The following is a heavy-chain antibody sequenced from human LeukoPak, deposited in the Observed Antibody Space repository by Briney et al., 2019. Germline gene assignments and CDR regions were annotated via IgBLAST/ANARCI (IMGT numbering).Heavy chain of an antibody. CDR3: ARASRRWLQCEFDP. D-gene: IGHD5-24*01. J-gene: IGHJ5*02. CDR1: GGSFSGYY. Sequence: SETLSLTCAVYGGSFSGYYWSWIRQPPGKGPEWIGEINHSGSTNYNPSLKSRVTISVDTSKNQFSLKLSSVTAADTAVYYCARASRRWLQCEFDPWGQGTLVTVSS. CDR2: INHSGST. V-gene: IGHV4-34*01.